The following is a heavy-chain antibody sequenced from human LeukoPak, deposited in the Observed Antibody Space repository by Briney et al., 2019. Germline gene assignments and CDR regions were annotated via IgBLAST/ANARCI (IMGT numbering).Heavy chain of an antibody. CDR2: ISGSGGTT. V-gene: IGHV3-23*01. Sequence: PGGSLRLSCAASGFIFNSDAMSWVRQAPGKGLEWVSDISGSGGTTYYADSVKGRFTISRDNSKNTLYLQMNSLRAEDTALYYCATRKPDYYFDYWGQGTLVTVSS. D-gene: IGHD1-14*01. CDR1: GFIFNSDA. CDR3: ATRKPDYYFDY. J-gene: IGHJ4*02.